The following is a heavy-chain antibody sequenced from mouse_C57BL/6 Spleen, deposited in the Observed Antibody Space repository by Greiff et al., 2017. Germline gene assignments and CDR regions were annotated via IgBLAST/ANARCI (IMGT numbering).Heavy chain of an antibody. CDR1: GYTFTSYW. CDR3: ARPLYGSSSWYFDY. D-gene: IGHD1-1*01. Sequence: QVQLKQPGAELVKPGASVKMSCKASGYTFTSYWITWVKQRPGQGLEWIGDIYPGSGSTNYNEKFKSKATLTVDTSSSTAYMQLSSLTSEDSAVYYCARPLYGSSSWYFDYWGQGTTLTVSS. V-gene: IGHV1-55*01. J-gene: IGHJ2*01. CDR2: IYPGSGST.